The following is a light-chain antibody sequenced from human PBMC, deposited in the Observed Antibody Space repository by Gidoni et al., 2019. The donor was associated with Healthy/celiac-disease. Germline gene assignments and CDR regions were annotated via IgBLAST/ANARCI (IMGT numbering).Light chain of an antibody. J-gene: IGLJ2*01. Sequence: SYELTQPPSVSVSPGQTDSITCSGDKLGAKYACWYQQTPGQSPLLVIYQDSKRPSGIPERFSGSNSGNTATLTISGTQAMDEADYYCQAWDSSTVVFGGGTKLTVL. CDR1: KLGAKY. CDR3: QAWDSSTVV. CDR2: QDS. V-gene: IGLV3-1*01.